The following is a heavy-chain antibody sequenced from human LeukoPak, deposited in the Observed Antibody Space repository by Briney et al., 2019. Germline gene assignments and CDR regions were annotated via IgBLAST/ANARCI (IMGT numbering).Heavy chain of an antibody. CDR3: ARELAGTPIDP. CDR2: ISYDGSNK. Sequence: GGPLSPSGAASGFTLGSYLIHWVRRAQAKGLGWVAVISYDGSNKYYADSVKGRFTISRDNSKNTLYLQMSSLRAEDTAVYYCARELAGTPIDPWGQGTLVTVSS. D-gene: IGHD6-13*01. CDR1: GFTLGSYL. V-gene: IGHV3-30*04. J-gene: IGHJ5*02.